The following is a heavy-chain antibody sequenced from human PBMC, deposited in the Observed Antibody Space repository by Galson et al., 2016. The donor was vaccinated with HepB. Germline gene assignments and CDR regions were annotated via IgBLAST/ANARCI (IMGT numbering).Heavy chain of an antibody. J-gene: IGHJ4*02. Sequence: SETLSLTCTVSPGSVTTNSYFWGWVRQPPGKGLEWIGTIFYSGTAYYTPSLKSRVTISLDTSKNLFSLNLSSVTAADTAVYYCAIIGVEVGDFDFWGQGTLVAVSS. V-gene: IGHV4-39*01. CDR1: PGSVTTNSYF. CDR2: IFYSGTA. D-gene: IGHD3-10*01. CDR3: AIIGVEVGDFDF.